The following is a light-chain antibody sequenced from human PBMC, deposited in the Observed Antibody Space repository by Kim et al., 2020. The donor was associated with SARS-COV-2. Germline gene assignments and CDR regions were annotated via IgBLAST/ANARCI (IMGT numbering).Light chain of an antibody. CDR2: KAS. Sequence: ASVGDRVTITCRASQSIYSYLAWYQQKPGNVPKILIYKASTLESGVPSRFSGSESGTEFTLTISSLQPDDFATYYCQQFYTYPITLGQGTRLEIK. CDR1: QSIYSY. CDR3: QQFYTYPIT. J-gene: IGKJ5*01. V-gene: IGKV1-5*03.